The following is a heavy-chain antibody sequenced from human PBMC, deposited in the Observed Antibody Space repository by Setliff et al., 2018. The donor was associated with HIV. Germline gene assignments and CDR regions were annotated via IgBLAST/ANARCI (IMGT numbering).Heavy chain of an antibody. CDR1: GGSIRSTSYY. V-gene: IGHV4-39*07. CDR3: AIRSRLGGSSNYFDS. D-gene: IGHD1-26*01. CDR2: IYYSGST. Sequence: SETLSLTCTVSGGSIRSTSYYWGWIRQPPGKELEWIGSIYYSGSTYYNPSLKSRVTISVDLSKKQISPKLSSVTAADTAIYYCAIRSRLGGSSNYFDSWGQGALVTVSS. J-gene: IGHJ4*02.